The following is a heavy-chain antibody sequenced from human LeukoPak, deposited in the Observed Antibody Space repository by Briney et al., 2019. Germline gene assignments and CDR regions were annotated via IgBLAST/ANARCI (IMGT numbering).Heavy chain of an antibody. CDR3: ARVRYCSSTSCYTNYYYYGMDV. CDR2: MNPNSGNT. Sequence: ASVNVSCKASGYTFTSYDINWVRQATGQGLEWMGWMNPNSGNTGYAQKFQGRVTMTRNTSIRTAYMELSSLRSEDTAVYYCARVRYCSSTSCYTNYYYYGMDVWGQGTTVTVSS. CDR1: GYTFTSYD. D-gene: IGHD2-2*02. V-gene: IGHV1-8*01. J-gene: IGHJ6*02.